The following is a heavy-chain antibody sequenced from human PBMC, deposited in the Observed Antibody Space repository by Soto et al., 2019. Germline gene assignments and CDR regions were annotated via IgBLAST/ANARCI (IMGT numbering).Heavy chain of an antibody. D-gene: IGHD6-19*01. CDR1: GFTFSSYA. J-gene: IGHJ4*02. CDR3: AKDLYVAVALYYFDY. CDR2: ISGSGGST. Sequence: GGSLRLSCAASGFTFSSYAMSWVRQTPGKGLEWVSAISGSGGSTYYADSVKGRFTISRDNSKNTLYLQMNSLRAEDTAEYYCAKDLYVAVALYYFDYWGQGTLVTVSS. V-gene: IGHV3-23*01.